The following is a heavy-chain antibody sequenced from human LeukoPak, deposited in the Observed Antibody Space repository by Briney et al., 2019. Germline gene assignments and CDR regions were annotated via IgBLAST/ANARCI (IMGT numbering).Heavy chain of an antibody. Sequence: GSLRLSCAASGFTFSSYAMSWVRQAPGKGLEWVSSISATGGSTYYADSVKGRSTISRDNSKNTLYLQMNSLRAEDTAVYYCAKAKVVGLSTEDYWGQGTLVTVSS. CDR2: ISATGGST. V-gene: IGHV3-23*01. D-gene: IGHD1-26*01. CDR1: GFTFSSYA. J-gene: IGHJ4*02. CDR3: AKAKVVGLSTEDY.